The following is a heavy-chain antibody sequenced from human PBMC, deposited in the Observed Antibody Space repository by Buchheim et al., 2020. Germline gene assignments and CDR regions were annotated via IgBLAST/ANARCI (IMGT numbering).Heavy chain of an antibody. CDR3: ARVGGYYDSSGYYPGY. V-gene: IGHV3-30*04. CDR2: ISYDGSNK. Sequence: QVQLVESGGGVVQPGRSLRLSCAASGFTFSSYAMHWVRQAPGKGLEWVAVISYDGSNKYYADSVKGRFTISRDNSKNTLYLQMNSLRAEDTAVYYCARVGGYYDSSGYYPGYWGQGTL. D-gene: IGHD3-22*01. J-gene: IGHJ4*02. CDR1: GFTFSSYA.